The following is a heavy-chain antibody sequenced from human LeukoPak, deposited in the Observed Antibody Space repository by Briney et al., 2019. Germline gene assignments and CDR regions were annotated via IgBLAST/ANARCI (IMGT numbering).Heavy chain of an antibody. J-gene: IGHJ4*02. CDR3: AREAGYCSGGNCYSYFDS. V-gene: IGHV3-7*01. CDR2: IKKTGSDT. Sequence: GGSLRLSCAASGFTFSDYSMSWVRQAPGKGLEWVAYIKKTGSDTYYVDSAKGRFTITRDNTRNSLFLQMYSLRAEDTAVYFCAREAGYCSGGNCYSYFDSWGQGTLVTVSS. D-gene: IGHD2-15*01. CDR1: GFTFSDYS.